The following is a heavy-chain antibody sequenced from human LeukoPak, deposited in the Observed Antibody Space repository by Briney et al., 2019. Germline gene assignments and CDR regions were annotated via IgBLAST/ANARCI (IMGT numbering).Heavy chain of an antibody. CDR1: GGSISNYY. V-gene: IGHV4-59*08. Sequence: SETLSLTCSVSGGSISNYYWSWIRQPPGKGLEWIGYIYYTGSTNYNSSLKSRVTMSVDTSKNQFSLKLTAVTAADTAVYYCARQFHGSGYVDDLWGQGILVTVSS. D-gene: IGHD5-12*01. J-gene: IGHJ5*02. CDR2: IYYTGST. CDR3: ARQFHGSGYVDDL.